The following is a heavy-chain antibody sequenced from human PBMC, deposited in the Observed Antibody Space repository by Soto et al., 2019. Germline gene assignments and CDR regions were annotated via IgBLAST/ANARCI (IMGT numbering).Heavy chain of an antibody. Sequence: ASVKVSCKASGYTFTSYDINWVRQATGQGLEWMGWMNPNSGNTGYAQKFQGRVTMTRNTSISTAYMELSSLRSEDTAVYYCVSFGGYCSGGSCYSGDAFDIWGQGTMVTVSS. J-gene: IGHJ3*02. V-gene: IGHV1-8*01. CDR1: GYTFTSYD. CDR2: MNPNSGNT. CDR3: VSFGGYCSGGSCYSGDAFDI. D-gene: IGHD2-15*01.